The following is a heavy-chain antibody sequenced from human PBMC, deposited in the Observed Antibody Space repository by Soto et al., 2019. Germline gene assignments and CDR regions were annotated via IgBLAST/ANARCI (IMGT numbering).Heavy chain of an antibody. CDR1: GCTFSSYG. Sequence: QVQLVESGGGVVQPGRSLRLSCAASGCTFSSYGMHWVRQAPGKGLEWVAVIWYDGSNKYYADSVKGRFTISRDNSKNTLYLQMNSLRAEDTAVYYCAGGYSSSWYYFDYWGQGTLVTVSS. V-gene: IGHV3-33*01. CDR2: IWYDGSNK. CDR3: AGGYSSSWYYFDY. D-gene: IGHD6-13*01. J-gene: IGHJ4*02.